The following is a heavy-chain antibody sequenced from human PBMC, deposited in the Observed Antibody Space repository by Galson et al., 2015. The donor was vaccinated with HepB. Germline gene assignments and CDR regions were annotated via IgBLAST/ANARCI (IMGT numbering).Heavy chain of an antibody. V-gene: IGHV3-21*01. Sequence: SLRLSCAASGFTFSSYSMNWVRQAPGKGLEWVSSISSSSSYIYYADSVKGRFTISRDNAKNSLYLQMNSLRAEDTAVYYCARGHYYDSSGYYYPHDYWGQGTLVTVSS. J-gene: IGHJ4*02. CDR2: ISSSSSYI. CDR1: GFTFSSYS. CDR3: ARGHYYDSSGYYYPHDY. D-gene: IGHD3-22*01.